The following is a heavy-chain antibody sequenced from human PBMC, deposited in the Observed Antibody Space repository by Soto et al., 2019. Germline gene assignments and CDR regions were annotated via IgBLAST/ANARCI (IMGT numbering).Heavy chain of an antibody. CDR1: GFTFSSYG. V-gene: IGHV3-30*18. CDR2: ISFDGNNK. J-gene: IGHJ6*02. CDR3: AKDRRPNYYYGMDV. Sequence: QVKLVESGGGVVQPGRSLRLSCAASGFTFSSYGMHWVRQAPGKGLEWVAVISFDGNNKYYADSVKGRFTISRDNSKNTLYLQMNSLRAEDTAVYYCAKDRRPNYYYGMDVWGQGTRVTVSS. D-gene: IGHD6-25*01.